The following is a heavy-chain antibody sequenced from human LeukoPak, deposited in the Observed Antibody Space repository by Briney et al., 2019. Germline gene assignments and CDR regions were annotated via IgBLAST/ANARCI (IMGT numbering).Heavy chain of an antibody. Sequence: GGSLRLSCAASGFTFSSYAMSWVRQAPGKGLEWVSAISGSGGSTYYADSVKGRFTISRDNSKNTLYLQMNSLRAEDTAVYYCAKDLGSMVRGIQSCCWFDPWGQGTLVTVSS. V-gene: IGHV3-23*01. D-gene: IGHD3-10*01. CDR2: ISGSGGST. J-gene: IGHJ5*02. CDR3: AKDLGSMVRGIQSCCWFDP. CDR1: GFTFSSYA.